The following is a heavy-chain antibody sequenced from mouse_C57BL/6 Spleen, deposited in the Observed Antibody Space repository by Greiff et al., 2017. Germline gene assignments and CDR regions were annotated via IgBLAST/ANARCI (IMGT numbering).Heavy chain of an antibody. J-gene: IGHJ1*03. V-gene: IGHV1-52*01. CDR1: GYTFTSYW. CDR3: ARSDDGYTDWYFDV. CDR2: IDPSDSET. D-gene: IGHD2-3*01. Sequence: QVQLQQPGAELVRPGSSVKLSCKASGYTFTSYWMHWVKQRPIQGLEWIGNIDPSDSETHYNQKFKDKATLTVDKSSSTAYMQLSSLTSEDSAVYYCARSDDGYTDWYFDVWGTGTTVTVSS.